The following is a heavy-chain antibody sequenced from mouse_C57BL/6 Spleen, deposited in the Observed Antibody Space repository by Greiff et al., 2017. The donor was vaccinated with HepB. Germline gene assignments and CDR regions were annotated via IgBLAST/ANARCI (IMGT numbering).Heavy chain of an antibody. CDR3: ARGYYGSSPYDFDY. J-gene: IGHJ2*01. CDR2: IDPSDSYT. Sequence: VQLQQPGAELVMPGASVKLSCKASGYTFTSYWMHWVKQRPGQGLEWIGEIDPSDSYTNYNQKFKGKSTLTVDKSSSTAYMQLSSLTSEDSAVYYCARGYYGSSPYDFDYWGQGTTLTVSS. CDR1: GYTFTSYW. V-gene: IGHV1-69*01. D-gene: IGHD1-1*01.